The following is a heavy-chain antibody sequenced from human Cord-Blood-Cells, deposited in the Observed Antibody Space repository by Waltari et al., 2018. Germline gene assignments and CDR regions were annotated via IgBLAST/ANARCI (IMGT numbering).Heavy chain of an antibody. D-gene: IGHD1-26*01. Sequence: QVQLVQSGAEVKKPGASVKVSCKASGYTFTGYYMHWVRQAPGQGLEWMGWGNPNRGGTNYAQKFQGWVTSTRDTSIRTAYMGLSRVRSDDTAVYYCARAVGATTSYYYSGMDVWGQGTTVTVSS. V-gene: IGHV1-2*04. CDR3: ARAVGATTSYYYSGMDV. CDR1: GYTFTGYY. CDR2: GNPNRGGT. J-gene: IGHJ6*02.